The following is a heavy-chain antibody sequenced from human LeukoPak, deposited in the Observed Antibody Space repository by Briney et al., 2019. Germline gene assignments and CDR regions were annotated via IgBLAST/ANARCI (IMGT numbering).Heavy chain of an antibody. V-gene: IGHV4-34*01. CDR2: INHSGST. Sequence: PSETLSLTCAVSGGSISSGGYSWSWIRQPPGKGLEWIGEINHSGSTNYNPSLKSRVTISVDTSKNQFSLKLSSVTAADTAVYYCARGRGYNWNDRPTNWFDPWGQGTLVTVSS. CDR3: ARGRGYNWNDRPTNWFDP. J-gene: IGHJ5*02. D-gene: IGHD1-20*01. CDR1: GGSISSGGYS.